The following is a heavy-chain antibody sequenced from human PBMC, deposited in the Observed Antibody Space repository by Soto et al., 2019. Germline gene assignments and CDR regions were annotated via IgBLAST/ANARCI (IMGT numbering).Heavy chain of an antibody. Sequence: QVQLVQSGAEVKKPGSSVKVSCKASGGTFSRYAFNWVRQAPGQGLEWMGGIIPIFGTANYAQKFQGRVTITADESTSTAYMELSSLRSEDTAVYYCARDPEATIGRMGYFDYWGQGTLVTVSS. CDR2: IIPIFGTA. V-gene: IGHV1-69*01. CDR1: GGTFSRYA. CDR3: ARDPEATIGRMGYFDY. D-gene: IGHD5-12*01. J-gene: IGHJ4*02.